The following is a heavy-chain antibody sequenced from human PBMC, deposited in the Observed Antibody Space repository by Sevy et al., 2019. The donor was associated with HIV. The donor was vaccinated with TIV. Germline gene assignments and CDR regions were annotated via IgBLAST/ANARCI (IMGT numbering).Heavy chain of an antibody. CDR3: AMNYYDSSGSSFFFDY. D-gene: IGHD3-22*01. V-gene: IGHV3-33*01. CDR1: GFTFSSYG. Sequence: GGSLRLSCAASGFTFSSYGMHWVRQAPGKGLEWVAVIWYDGSNKYYADSVKGRFTISRDNSKNTLYLQMNSLRAEDKAVYYCAMNYYDSSGSSFFFDYWGQGTLVTVSS. J-gene: IGHJ4*02. CDR2: IWYDGSNK.